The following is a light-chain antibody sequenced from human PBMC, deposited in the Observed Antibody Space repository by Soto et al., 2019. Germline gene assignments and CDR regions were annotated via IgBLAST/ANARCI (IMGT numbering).Light chain of an antibody. J-gene: IGLJ1*01. CDR1: DSDVGSYDL. CDR3: SSYAGTSHYV. V-gene: IGLV2-23*02. Sequence: QSALTQPASVSASPGQSITISCTGSDSDVGSYDLVSWYQQHPDKAPKLLIYEVTKRPSGVSNRFSGSKSDNTASLTISGLQAGGEADYYCSSYAGTSHYVFGTGTKVTVL. CDR2: EVT.